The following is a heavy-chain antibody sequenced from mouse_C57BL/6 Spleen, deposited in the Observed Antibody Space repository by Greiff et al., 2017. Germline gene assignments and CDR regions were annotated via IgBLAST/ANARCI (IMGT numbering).Heavy chain of an antibody. V-gene: IGHV6-6*01. CDR3: TRGSYYGSSGYYAMDY. D-gene: IGHD1-1*01. J-gene: IGHJ4*01. Sequence: EVQGVESGGGLVQPGGSMKLSCAASGFTFSDAWMDWVRQSPEKGLEWVAEIRNKANNHATYYAESVKGRFTISRDDSKSSVYLQMNSLRAEDTGIYYCTRGSYYGSSGYYAMDYWGQGTSVTVSS. CDR1: GFTFSDAW. CDR2: IRNKANNHAT.